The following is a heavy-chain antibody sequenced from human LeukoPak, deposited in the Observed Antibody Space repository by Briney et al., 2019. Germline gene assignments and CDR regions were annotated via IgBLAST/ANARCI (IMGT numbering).Heavy chain of an antibody. CDR2: ISYDGSNK. V-gene: IGHV3-30*18. D-gene: IGHD6-19*01. Sequence: PGGSLRLSCAASGFTFSSYGMHWVRQAPGKGLEWVAVISYDGSNKYYADSVKGRFTISRDNSKNTLYLQMNSLRAEDTAVYYCAKDQGSGWLFDYWGQGTLVTVSS. CDR3: AKDQGSGWLFDY. CDR1: GFTFSSYG. J-gene: IGHJ4*02.